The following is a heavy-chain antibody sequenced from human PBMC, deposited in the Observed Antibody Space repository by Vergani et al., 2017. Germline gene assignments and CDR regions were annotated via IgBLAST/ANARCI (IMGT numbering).Heavy chain of an antibody. Sequence: EVQLVESGGGLVQPGGSLRLSCAASGFTFSSYWMSWVRQAPGKGLEWVANIKQDGSEKYYVDSVKGRFTISRDNAKNSLYLQMNSLRAEDTAVYYCARDRETWNYGYYFDYWSQGTLVTVSS. CDR2: IKQDGSEK. V-gene: IGHV3-7*01. CDR1: GFTFSSYW. J-gene: IGHJ4*02. CDR3: ARDRETWNYGYYFDY. D-gene: IGHD1-7*01.